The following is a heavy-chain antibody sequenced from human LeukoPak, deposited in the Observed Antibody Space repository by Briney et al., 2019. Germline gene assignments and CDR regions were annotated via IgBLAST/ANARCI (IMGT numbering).Heavy chain of an antibody. CDR1: GFTFSNYW. V-gene: IGHV3-7*01. J-gene: IGHJ5*02. Sequence: GGSLRLSCAASGFTFSNYWMSWVRQAPGKGLEWVANIKRDGSEKYYVDFVKGRFTISRDNAKNSLYLQMNSLRAEDTAVYSCARGLITIFGVVNNTWFDPWGQGTLVTVSS. CDR3: ARGLITIFGVVNNTWFDP. CDR2: IKRDGSEK. D-gene: IGHD3-3*01.